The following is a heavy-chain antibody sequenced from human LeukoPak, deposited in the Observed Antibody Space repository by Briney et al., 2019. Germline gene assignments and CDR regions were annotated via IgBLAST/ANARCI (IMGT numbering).Heavy chain of an antibody. J-gene: IGHJ4*02. CDR1: GFTFSTYA. D-gene: IGHD3-16*01. CDR2: ITNTGGVT. Sequence: GGSLRLSCAASGFTFSTYAMSWVRQAPGKGLEWVSGITNTGGVTLYADSVKGRLTVSRDNSKNTLYLHMNSLRADDTAVYYCARKLWHRNDCWGQGTLVTVSS. CDR3: ARKLWHRNDC. V-gene: IGHV3-23*05.